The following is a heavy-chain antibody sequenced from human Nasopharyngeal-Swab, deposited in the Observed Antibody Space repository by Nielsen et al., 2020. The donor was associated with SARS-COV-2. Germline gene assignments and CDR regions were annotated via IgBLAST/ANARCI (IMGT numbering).Heavy chain of an antibody. CDR2: VFYTGT. CDR3: VRDECGDYLGLPFDS. J-gene: IGHJ4*02. CDR1: GASISNSTYY. V-gene: IGHV4-39*07. D-gene: IGHD4-17*01. Sequence: SETLSLTCSVSGASISNSTYYWGWIRQSPEKDLKWIGTVFYTGTYYNPSLQSRVTISVDTSQNQFSLKLTSVTAADTAVYYCVRDECGDYLGLPFDSWGPGTLVTVSS.